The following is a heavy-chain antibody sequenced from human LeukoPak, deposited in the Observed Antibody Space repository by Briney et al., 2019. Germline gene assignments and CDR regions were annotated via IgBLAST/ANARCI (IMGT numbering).Heavy chain of an antibody. D-gene: IGHD6-13*01. CDR3: AKGRYVAAAGSDY. V-gene: IGHV3-23*01. J-gene: IGHJ4*02. CDR2: ISGSSGSR. Sequence: GGSLRLSCAASGFTFSSYAMSWVRQARGKGLEWVSGISGSSGSRNYADSVKGRFTISRDNSKNTLYLQMNSLRAEDTAVYYCAKGRYVAAAGSDYWGQGTLVTVSS. CDR1: GFTFSSYA.